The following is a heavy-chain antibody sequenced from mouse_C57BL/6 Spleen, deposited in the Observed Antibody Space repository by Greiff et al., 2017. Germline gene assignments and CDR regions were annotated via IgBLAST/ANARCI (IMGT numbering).Heavy chain of an antibody. CDR2: FHPYNDDT. J-gene: IGHJ2*01. CDR3: ARGRTRSNLYYLDY. Sequence: VQLQQSGAELVTPGASVKMSCPASGYPFTTYPIEWMKQNHGKSLEWIGNFHPYNDDTKYNEKFKGKATLTVEKSSRTVYLELSRLTSDNSAVYYCARGRTRSNLYYLDYWGQGTTLTVSS. CDR1: GYPFTTYP. V-gene: IGHV1-47*01. D-gene: IGHD2-5*01.